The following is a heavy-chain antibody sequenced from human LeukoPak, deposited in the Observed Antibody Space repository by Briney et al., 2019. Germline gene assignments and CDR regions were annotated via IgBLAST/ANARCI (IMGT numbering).Heavy chain of an antibody. D-gene: IGHD3-9*01. Sequence: SETLSLTCAVYGGSFSGYYWSWIRQPPGKGLEWIGEINHSGSTNYNPSLKSRVTISVDTSKNQFSLKLSSVTAADTAVYYCARGDISTGYYSNWYFDLWGRGALVTVSS. CDR1: GGSFSGYY. V-gene: IGHV4-34*01. J-gene: IGHJ2*01. CDR3: ARGDISTGYYSNWYFDL. CDR2: INHSGST.